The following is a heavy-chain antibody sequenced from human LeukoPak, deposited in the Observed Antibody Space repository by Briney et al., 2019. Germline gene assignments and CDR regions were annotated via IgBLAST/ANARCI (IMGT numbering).Heavy chain of an antibody. J-gene: IGHJ4*02. CDR3: ARGVENWGSESGY. CDR2: IYYSGST. D-gene: IGHD7-27*01. CDR1: GGSISSGEYY. Sequence: PSETLSLTCTVSGGSISSGEYYWNWIRQPPGKGLEWIGYIYYSGSTYYNPSLKSRVTISVDTSKNQFSLKLSSVTAADTAVYYCARGVENWGSESGYWGQGTLVTVSS. V-gene: IGHV4-30-4*08.